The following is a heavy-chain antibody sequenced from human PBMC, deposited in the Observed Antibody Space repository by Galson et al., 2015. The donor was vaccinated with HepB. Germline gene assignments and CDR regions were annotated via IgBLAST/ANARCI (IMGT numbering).Heavy chain of an antibody. CDR3: IRMADLSGYSSS. CDR1: GFTFSGSA. V-gene: IGHV3-73*01. D-gene: IGHD6-13*01. J-gene: IGHJ4*02. CDR2: IRIKASNYAT. Sequence: SLRLSCAASGFTFSGSAIHWVRQTSGKGLEWVGRIRIKASNYATVYAASLQGRFTISRDDSKNTAYLHMKSLKTEDTAVYYCIRMADLSGYSSSWGQGTLVTVSS.